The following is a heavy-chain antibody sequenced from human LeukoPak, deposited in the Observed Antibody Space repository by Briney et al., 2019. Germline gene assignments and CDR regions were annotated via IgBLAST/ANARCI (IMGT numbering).Heavy chain of an antibody. Sequence: GGSLRLSCAASGFTFSSYAMHWVRQAPGKGLEWVAVISYDGSNKYYADSVKGRFTISRDNAKNSLYLQMNSLRAEDTAVYYCAGMVRGASAFDIWGQGTMVTVSS. J-gene: IGHJ3*02. CDR3: AGMVRGASAFDI. V-gene: IGHV3-30*04. D-gene: IGHD3-10*01. CDR2: ISYDGSNK. CDR1: GFTFSSYA.